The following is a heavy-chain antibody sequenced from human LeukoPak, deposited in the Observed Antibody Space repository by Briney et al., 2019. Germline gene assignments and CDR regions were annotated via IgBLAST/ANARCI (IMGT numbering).Heavy chain of an antibody. J-gene: IGHJ4*02. Sequence: GGSLRLFCAASGFTFSSYAMSWVRQAPGKGLEWVSAISGSGGSTYYADSVKGRFTISRDNSKNTLYLQMNSLRAEDTAVYYCAKDGGSGSYEKNYWGQGTLVTVSS. V-gene: IGHV3-23*01. CDR2: ISGSGGST. CDR1: GFTFSSYA. D-gene: IGHD1-26*01. CDR3: AKDGGSGSYEKNY.